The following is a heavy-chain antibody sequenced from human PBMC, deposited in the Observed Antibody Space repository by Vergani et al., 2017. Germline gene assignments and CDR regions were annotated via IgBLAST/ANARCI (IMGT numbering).Heavy chain of an antibody. D-gene: IGHD3-16*01. CDR3: GSLLTGGIDY. Sequence: VQLQESGPGLVKPSETLSLTCAVSGYSISSGYYWGWIRQPPGKGLEWIGSIYHSGTTSYNASLKSRVTISVDTSKNHFSLQLRSVTAADTAVYYCGSLLTGGIDYWGQGTLVTVSS. J-gene: IGHJ4*02. CDR1: GYSISSGYY. CDR2: IYHSGTT. V-gene: IGHV4-38-2*01.